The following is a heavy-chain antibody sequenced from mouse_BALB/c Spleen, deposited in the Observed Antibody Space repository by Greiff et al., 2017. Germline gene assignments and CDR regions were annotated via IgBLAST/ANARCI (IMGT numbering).Heavy chain of an antibody. CDR1: GYSITSDYA. CDR3: ARGGTTGFAY. Sequence: DVQLQESGPGLVKPSQSLSLTCTVTGYSITSDYAWNWIRQFPGNKLEWMGYISYSGSTSYNPSLKSRISITRDTSKNQFFLQLNSVTTEDTATYYCARGGTTGFAYWGQGTLVTVSA. V-gene: IGHV3-2*02. J-gene: IGHJ3*01. D-gene: IGHD1-1*01. CDR2: ISYSGST.